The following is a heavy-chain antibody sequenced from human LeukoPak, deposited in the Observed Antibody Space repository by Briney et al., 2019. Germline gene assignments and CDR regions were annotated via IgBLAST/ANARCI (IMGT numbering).Heavy chain of an antibody. V-gene: IGHV4-34*01. CDR3: ARLQYSSGWYRMDY. Sequence: PSETLSLTCAVYGGSFSGYYWSWIRQPPGKGLEWIGEINHSGSTNYNPSLKSRVTISVDTSKNQFSLKLSSVTAADTAMYYCARLQYSSGWYRMDYWGQGTLVTVSS. CDR1: GGSFSGYY. D-gene: IGHD6-19*01. J-gene: IGHJ4*02. CDR2: INHSGST.